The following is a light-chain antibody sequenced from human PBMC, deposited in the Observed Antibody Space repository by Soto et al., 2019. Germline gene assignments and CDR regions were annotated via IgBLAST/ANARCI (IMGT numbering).Light chain of an antibody. CDR1: SSNIGAGYD. CDR2: GNN. CDR3: QSYDSSLSGYVV. Sequence: QSVLTQPPSVSGAPGQRVTISCTGSSSNIGAGYDVHWYQQLPGTAPKLLIYGNNNRPSGVPDRFSGSKSGTSASLAITGLQAEDEADYYRQSYDSSLSGYVVFGGGTKLTVL. J-gene: IGLJ2*01. V-gene: IGLV1-40*01.